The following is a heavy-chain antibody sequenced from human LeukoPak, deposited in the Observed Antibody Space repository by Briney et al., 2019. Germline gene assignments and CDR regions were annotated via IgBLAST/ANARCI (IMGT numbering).Heavy chain of an antibody. CDR2: IWYDGSNK. V-gene: IGHV3-33*01. CDR1: GFTFSSYG. J-gene: IGHJ6*02. CDR3: ARDMAGIVVVVAPDV. D-gene: IGHD2-15*01. Sequence: GGSLRLSCAASGFTFSSYGMHWVRQAPGKGLEWVAVIWYDGSNKYYADSVKGRFTISRDNSKNTLYLQMNSLRAEDTAVYYCARDMAGIVVVVAPDVWGQGTTVTVSS.